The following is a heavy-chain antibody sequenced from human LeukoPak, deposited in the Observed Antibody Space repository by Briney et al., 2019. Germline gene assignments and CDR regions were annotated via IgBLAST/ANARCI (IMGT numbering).Heavy chain of an antibody. V-gene: IGHV3-48*01. CDR2: TSVNGAVT. Sequence: PGGSLRLSCAFSGFTINDYGVNWVRRAPGKGLEWLSHTSVNGAVTTYADSVKGRFTISSDTAKNSLYLQLNSLTVGDTAMYYCARGRDGDEDFDYWGRGTLVTVSS. J-gene: IGHJ4*02. D-gene: IGHD4-17*01. CDR3: ARGRDGDEDFDY. CDR1: GFTINDYG.